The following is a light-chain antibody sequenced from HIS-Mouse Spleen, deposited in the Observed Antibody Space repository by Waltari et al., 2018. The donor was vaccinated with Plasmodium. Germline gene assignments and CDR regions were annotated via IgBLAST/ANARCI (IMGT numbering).Light chain of an antibody. CDR1: KLGDKY. J-gene: IGLJ2*01. CDR3: QAWDSSTDVV. V-gene: IGLV3-1*01. Sequence: SYELTQPPSVSVSPGQPASITCSGAKLGDKYACWSQQKPGQSPVLVIYQDSKRPSGIPERFSGSNSGNTATLTISGTQAMDEADYYCQAWDSSTDVVFGGGTKLTVL. CDR2: QDS.